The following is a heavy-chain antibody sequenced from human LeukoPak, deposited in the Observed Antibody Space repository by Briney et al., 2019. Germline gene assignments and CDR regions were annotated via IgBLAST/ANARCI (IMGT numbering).Heavy chain of an antibody. D-gene: IGHD2-2*01. CDR1: GFTFGTYW. J-gene: IGHJ4*02. CDR3: ARGRPFPLYALDY. Sequence: PGGSLRLSCGASGFTFGTYWMHWVRQAPGKGLVWVSGINSDGGTTTYADSVKGRFTISRDNAKNTLYLQMNSLRAEDTAVYYCARGRPFPLYALDYWGQGTLVTVSS. CDR2: INSDGGTT. V-gene: IGHV3-74*01.